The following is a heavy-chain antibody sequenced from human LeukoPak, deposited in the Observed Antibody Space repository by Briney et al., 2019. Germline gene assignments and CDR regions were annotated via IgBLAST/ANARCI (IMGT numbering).Heavy chain of an antibody. CDR2: IYWDDDS. D-gene: IGHD4-17*01. Sequence: ESGPTLMKPTETLTLTCNFSGFSLATNGAGVAWIRQPPGKALGWLALIYWDDDSRYSPSLESRLTITKDTSKNQVVLTMTNLDPVDTATFYCAHLAPAYGDYFFDNWGQGILVTVSS. CDR1: GFSLATNGAG. CDR3: AHLAPAYGDYFFDN. J-gene: IGHJ4*02. V-gene: IGHV2-5*02.